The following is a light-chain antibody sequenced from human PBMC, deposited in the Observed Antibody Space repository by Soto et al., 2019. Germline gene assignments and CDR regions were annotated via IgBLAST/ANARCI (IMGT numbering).Light chain of an antibody. Sequence: EIVLTQSPGTLSLSPGERATLSCRASQSVSSSYLAWYQQKPGQAPRLLIYGASSRATGIPDMFSGSGSGTDFTLTISRLEPEDFAVYYCQQYGSSPPLTFGGGTKVELK. J-gene: IGKJ4*01. CDR1: QSVSSSY. CDR3: QQYGSSPPLT. CDR2: GAS. V-gene: IGKV3-20*01.